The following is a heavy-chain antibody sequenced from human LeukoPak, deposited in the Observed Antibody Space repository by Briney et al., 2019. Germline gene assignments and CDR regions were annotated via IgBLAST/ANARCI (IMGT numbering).Heavy chain of an antibody. Sequence: SETLSLTCTVSGGSISSGGYYWSWIRQHPGKGLEWIGYIYYSGSTYYNPSLKSRVTTSVDTSKNQFSLKLSSVTAADTAVYYCARAYSLWFGASGDAFDIWGQGTMVTVSS. V-gene: IGHV4-31*02. CDR3: ARAYSLWFGASGDAFDI. J-gene: IGHJ3*02. CDR2: IYYSGST. D-gene: IGHD3-10*01. CDR1: GGSISSGGYY.